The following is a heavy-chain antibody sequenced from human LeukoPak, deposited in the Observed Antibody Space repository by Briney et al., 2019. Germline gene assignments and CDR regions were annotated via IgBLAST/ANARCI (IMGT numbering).Heavy chain of an antibody. Sequence: GGSLRLSCVASGFTFSDYSMNWVRQAPGKGLEWVSSISSTSDYIYYADSVKGRFTVSRDNAKSSLYLHMNGLRADDTAVFYCAREVEGVVVTAVSYYFDYWGQGTLVTVSS. CDR3: AREVEGVVVTAVSYYFDY. CDR1: GFTFSDYS. J-gene: IGHJ4*02. CDR2: ISSTSDYI. V-gene: IGHV3-21*06. D-gene: IGHD2-21*02.